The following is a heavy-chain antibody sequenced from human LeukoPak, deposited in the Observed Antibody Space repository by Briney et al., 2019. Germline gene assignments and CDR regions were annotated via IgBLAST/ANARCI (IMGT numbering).Heavy chain of an antibody. CDR3: AKDRGGSSGWYYFDY. CDR1: GFTFSSYA. V-gene: IGHV3-23*01. J-gene: IGHJ4*02. D-gene: IGHD6-19*01. Sequence: GGSLRLSCAASGFTFSSYAMSWVRQAPGKGLEWVSAISGSGGSTYYADSVKGRFTISRDNSKNTLYLQMNSLRAEDTAVYYCAKDRGGSSGWYYFDYWGQGTLFTVSS. CDR2: ISGSGGST.